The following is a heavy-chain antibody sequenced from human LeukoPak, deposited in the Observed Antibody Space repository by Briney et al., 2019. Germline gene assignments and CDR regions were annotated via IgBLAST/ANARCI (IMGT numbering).Heavy chain of an antibody. J-gene: IGHJ4*02. D-gene: IGHD2-15*01. CDR2: ISSSSSTI. Sequence: GGSLRLSCAASGFTFSSYSMNWVRQAPGKGLEWVSYISSSSSTIYYADSVKGRFTISRDNAKNSLYLQMNSLRAEDTAIYYCARGLGYCSGGTCPNDYWGQGTLVTVSS. CDR1: GFTFSSYS. V-gene: IGHV3-48*04. CDR3: ARGLGYCSGGTCPNDY.